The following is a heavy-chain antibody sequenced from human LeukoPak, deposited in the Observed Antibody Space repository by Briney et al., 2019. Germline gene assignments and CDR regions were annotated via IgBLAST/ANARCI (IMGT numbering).Heavy chain of an antibody. D-gene: IGHD2-2*01. J-gene: IGHJ4*02. CDR1: GFTFNNYA. V-gene: IGHV3-48*01. CDR2: IGAAGSTI. Sequence: TGGSLRLSCAASGFTFNNYAMNWVRQAPGKGLEWVSYIGAAGSTIYYADSVKGRFTISRDNAKNSLFLQMNSLRAEDTAVYYCARDSSTYAGPPDYWGQGTLVTVSS. CDR3: ARDSSTYAGPPDY.